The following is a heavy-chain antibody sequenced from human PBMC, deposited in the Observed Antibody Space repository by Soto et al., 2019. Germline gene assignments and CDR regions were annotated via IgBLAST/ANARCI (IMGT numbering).Heavy chain of an antibody. CDR2: IYYSGST. D-gene: IGHD6-19*01. J-gene: IGHJ5*02. CDR1: GGSVSSGSYY. CDR3: ARASQYSSGWQRRSNWFDP. V-gene: IGHV4-61*01. Sequence: SETLSLTCTVSGGSVSSGSYYWSWIRQPPGKGLEWIGYIYYSGSTNYNPSLKSRVTISVDTSKNQFSLKLSSVTAADTAVYYCARASQYSSGWQRRSNWFDPWGQGTLVTVSS.